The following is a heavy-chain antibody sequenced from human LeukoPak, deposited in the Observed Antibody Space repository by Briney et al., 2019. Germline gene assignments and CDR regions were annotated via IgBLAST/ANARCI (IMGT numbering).Heavy chain of an antibody. D-gene: IGHD3-10*01. CDR1: GFTVSINY. CDR3: ARDTGTTYYYGSGSSDGMDV. CDR2: IYSGGST. V-gene: IGHV3-66*01. Sequence: PGGSLRLFCAASGFTVSINYMSWVRQAPGKGLEWVSVIYSGGSTYYAVSVKGRFTISRDNSKNTLYLQMNSLRAEDTAVYYCARDTGTTYYYGSGSSDGMDVWGQGTTVTVSS. J-gene: IGHJ6*02.